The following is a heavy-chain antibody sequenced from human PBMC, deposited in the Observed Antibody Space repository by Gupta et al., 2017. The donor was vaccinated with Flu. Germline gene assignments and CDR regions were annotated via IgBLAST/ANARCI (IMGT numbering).Heavy chain of an antibody. CDR1: GFTFSSYW. J-gene: IGHJ4*02. D-gene: IGHD4-23*01. CDR2: IKQDGSEK. Sequence: EVQLVESGGGLVQPGGSLRLSCAASGFTFSSYWMIWVRQAPGRGLEGVANIKQDGSEKYYVDSVKGRFTISRDNAKNSLYLQMNSLRAEDTAVYYCARVIRGGNSYIDYWGQGTLVTVSS. V-gene: IGHV3-7*01. CDR3: ARVIRGGNSYIDY.